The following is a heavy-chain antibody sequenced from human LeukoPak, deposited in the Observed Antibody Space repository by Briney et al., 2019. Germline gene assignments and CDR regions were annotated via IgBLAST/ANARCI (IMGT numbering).Heavy chain of an antibody. D-gene: IGHD3-3*01. CDR1: GFTFSSYA. Sequence: PGGSLRLSCAASGFTFSSYAMSWVHQAPGKGLEWVSGLTGSGASAYYADSVKGRFTISRDNSKNTLYLQLNSLRAEDTAVYYCAKTGSGYLDYRGQGTLVTVSS. J-gene: IGHJ4*02. CDR3: AKTGSGYLDY. CDR2: LTGSGASA. V-gene: IGHV3-23*01.